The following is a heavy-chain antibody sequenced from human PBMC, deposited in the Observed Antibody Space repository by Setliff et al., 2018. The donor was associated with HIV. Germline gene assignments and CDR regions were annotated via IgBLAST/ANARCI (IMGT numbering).Heavy chain of an antibody. CDR3: ARHSPNVGVRGDAFDI. V-gene: IGHV4-59*08. D-gene: IGHD2-8*01. CDR1: GGSISSHY. J-gene: IGHJ3*02. Sequence: SSETLSLTCTVSGGSISSHYWIWIRQPPGKGLEWIGYIHYSGATNYNPSLKSRVTISLDTSRTQFSLRLSSVTAAGTAVYYCARHSPNVGVRGDAFDIWGQGTVVTVSS. CDR2: IHYSGAT.